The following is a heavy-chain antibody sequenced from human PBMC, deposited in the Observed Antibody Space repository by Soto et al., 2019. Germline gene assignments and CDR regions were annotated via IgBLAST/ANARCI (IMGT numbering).Heavy chain of an antibody. J-gene: IGHJ4*02. D-gene: IGHD2-8*01. Sequence: SETLSLTCTVSGGSVSSVGYYWSWIRQHPGTGLEWIGYIYYSGTTYFNPSLKSRASISLDTSKNEFSMKLTSVTAADTAVYYCARRALPQCINGVCYKDGFWDYWGQGALVTVSS. V-gene: IGHV4-31*03. CDR2: IYYSGTT. CDR1: GGSVSSVGYY. CDR3: ARRALPQCINGVCYKDGFWDY.